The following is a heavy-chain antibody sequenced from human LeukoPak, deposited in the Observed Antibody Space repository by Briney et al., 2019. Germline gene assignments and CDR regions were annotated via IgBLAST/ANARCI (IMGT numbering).Heavy chain of an antibody. D-gene: IGHD5-18*01. V-gene: IGHV3-23*01. CDR3: AKDIWGYTYGALDY. CDR2: ISGSGGST. Sequence: GGSLRLSCAASGFTFSSYAMSWVRQAPGKGLEWVSAISGSGGSTYYADSVKGRFTISRDNSKNTLYLQMNSLRAEDTALYYCAKDIWGYTYGALDYWGQGTLVTVSS. CDR1: GFTFSSYA. J-gene: IGHJ4*02.